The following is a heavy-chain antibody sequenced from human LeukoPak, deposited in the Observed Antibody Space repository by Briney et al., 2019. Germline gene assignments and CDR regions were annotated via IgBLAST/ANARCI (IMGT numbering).Heavy chain of an antibody. V-gene: IGHV3-33*01. D-gene: IGHD3-9*01. Sequence: GGSLRLSCAASGFTFSSYGMHWVRQAPGKGLEWVAVIWYDGSNKYYADSVKGRFTISRDNSKNTLYLQMNSLRIEDTAVYYCARDFDQGGADYYFAYWGQGTLVTVSS. CDR3: ARDFDQGGADYYFAY. CDR1: GFTFSSYG. J-gene: IGHJ4*02. CDR2: IWYDGSNK.